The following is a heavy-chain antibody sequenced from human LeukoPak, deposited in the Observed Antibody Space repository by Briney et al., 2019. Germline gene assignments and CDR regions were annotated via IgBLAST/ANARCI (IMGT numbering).Heavy chain of an antibody. CDR3: ARVEYSSASQYSYYYYMDV. J-gene: IGHJ6*03. Sequence: SSETLSLTCAVSGGSISSYYWSWIRQPPGKGLEWIGYIHYVGSTSYNPSLKSRVSISVDTSNKQFSLKLTSVTAADTAVYYCARVEYSSASQYSYYYYMDVWGKGTTVTISS. D-gene: IGHD6-6*01. CDR2: IHYVGST. V-gene: IGHV4-59*01. CDR1: GGSISSYY.